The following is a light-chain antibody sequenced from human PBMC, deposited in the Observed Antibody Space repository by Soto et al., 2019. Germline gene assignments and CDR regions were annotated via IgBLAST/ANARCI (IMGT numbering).Light chain of an antibody. CDR1: QIVSSTS. J-gene: IGKJ4*01. CDR2: AAY. Sequence: IVFTQFPGTLSLSPGERSTILGLAIQIVSSTSLAWYQQKPGQAPRLLIYAAYSRATGIPDRFSGSGSGTDFTLAISRLEPEDFAVYYCQQYDSSPFTVGGGTKVEIK. V-gene: IGKV3-20*01. CDR3: QQYDSSPFT.